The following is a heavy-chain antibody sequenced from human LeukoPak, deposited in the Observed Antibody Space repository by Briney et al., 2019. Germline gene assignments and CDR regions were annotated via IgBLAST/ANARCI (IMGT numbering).Heavy chain of an antibody. CDR2: ISGSGGST. V-gene: IGHV3-23*01. D-gene: IGHD3-10*01. CDR1: GFTFSSYG. Sequence: GGSLRLSCAASGFTFSSYGMSWVRQAPGKGLEWVSAISGSGGSTYYADSVKGRFTISRDNSKNTLYLQINSLRAEDTAVYYCAKDGELFTRDNAPNWGQGTLVTVSS. CDR3: AKDGELFTRDNAPN. J-gene: IGHJ4*02.